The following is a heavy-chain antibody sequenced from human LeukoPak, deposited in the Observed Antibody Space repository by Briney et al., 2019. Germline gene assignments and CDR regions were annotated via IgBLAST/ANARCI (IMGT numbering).Heavy chain of an antibody. CDR2: ISWNGGSI. V-gene: IGHV3-9*01. Sequence: GRSLRLSCAAAGFTFDNYAMHWVRQAPGKGLEWVSGISWNGGSIGYADFVKGRFTISRDNAKNSLYLQMTNLRAENTALYYCAKDIRRYGYYHSSAYHDYWGQGTLVTVSS. CDR1: GFTFDNYA. CDR3: AKDIRRYGYYHSSAYHDY. J-gene: IGHJ4*02. D-gene: IGHD3-22*01.